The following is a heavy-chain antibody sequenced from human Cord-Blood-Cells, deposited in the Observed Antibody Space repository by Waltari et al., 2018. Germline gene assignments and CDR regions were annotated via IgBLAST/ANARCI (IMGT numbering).Heavy chain of an antibody. CDR3: AKTAGIAAAGTYYFDY. CDR2: IIPILGIA. V-gene: IGHV1-69*09. D-gene: IGHD6-13*01. Sequence: QVHLVQSGAEVKTPGSSVKASCKASGGTFSSYALIWVRLAHGQGLEWMGRIIPILGIANYAQKFQCRVTITADKSTSTAYMELSSLRSEDTAVYYCAKTAGIAAAGTYYFDYWGQGTLVTVSS. J-gene: IGHJ4*02. CDR1: GGTFSSYA.